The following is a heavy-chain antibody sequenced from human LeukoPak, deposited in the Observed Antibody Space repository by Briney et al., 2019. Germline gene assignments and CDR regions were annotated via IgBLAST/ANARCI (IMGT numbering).Heavy chain of an antibody. CDR3: ARDLGVAGSYYFDY. CDR2: IWYDGSKM. D-gene: IGHD6-19*01. CDR1: GFTFSSYG. Sequence: PGRSLRLSCAASGFTFSSYGMHWVRQAPGKGLEWVALIWYDGSKMYYADSVKGRFTISRDSSKSTLFLQMNSLRAEDTAVYYCARDLGVAGSYYFDYWGQGTLVTVSS. J-gene: IGHJ4*02. V-gene: IGHV3-33*01.